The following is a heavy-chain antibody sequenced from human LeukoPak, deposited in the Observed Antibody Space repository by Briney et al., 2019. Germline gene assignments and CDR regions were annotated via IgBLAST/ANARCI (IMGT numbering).Heavy chain of an antibody. CDR1: GGTFSSYA. CDR2: IIPILGIA. CDR3: ARDHLYCTNGVCRNWFDP. V-gene: IGHV1-69*04. Sequence: SVKVSCKASGGTFSSYAISWVRQAPGQGLEWMGRIIPILGIANYAQKFQGRVTMTRDTSTSTVYMELSSLRSEDTAVYYCARDHLYCTNGVCRNWFDPWGQGTLVTVSS. D-gene: IGHD2-8*01. J-gene: IGHJ5*02.